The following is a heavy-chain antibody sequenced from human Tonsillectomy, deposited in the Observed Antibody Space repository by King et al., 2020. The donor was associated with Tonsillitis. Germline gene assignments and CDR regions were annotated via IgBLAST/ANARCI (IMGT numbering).Heavy chain of an antibody. V-gene: IGHV4-39*01. CDR1: GGSISSGSYY. CDR2: IYNDGST. D-gene: IGHD3-22*01. J-gene: IGHJ5*02. CDR3: ARHSDGYSDISGRNWFDP. Sequence: LQLQESRPGLVKPAETLSLTCSVSGGSISSGSYYWGWIRQPPGKGLEWIGSIYNDGSTDYNPSLKSRVTMSVDTSKNQFSLNLSSVTAADTAVYYCARHSDGYSDISGRNWFDPWGQGTLVTVSS.